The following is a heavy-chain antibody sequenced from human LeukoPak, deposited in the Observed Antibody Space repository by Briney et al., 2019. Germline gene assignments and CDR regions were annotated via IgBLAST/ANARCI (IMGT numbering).Heavy chain of an antibody. D-gene: IGHD6-6*01. V-gene: IGHV3-23*01. Sequence: GGSLRLSCAASGFTFSSYAMSWVRQAPGKGLEWVSAISDGADSTYYVDSVRGRFTISRDNFMNTLYLQMNSLRADDTAVYYCAKRVSYSNSAAYFDCWGQGTLVTVSS. CDR1: GFTFSSYA. CDR3: AKRVSYSNSAAYFDC. J-gene: IGHJ4*02. CDR2: ISDGADST.